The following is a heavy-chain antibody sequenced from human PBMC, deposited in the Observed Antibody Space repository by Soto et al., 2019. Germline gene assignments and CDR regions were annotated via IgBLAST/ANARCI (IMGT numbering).Heavy chain of an antibody. CDR1: GYTFTYCE. CDR2: ISAYSGNT. D-gene: IGHD4-17*01. CDR3: ARVVKAGDYGDYGRYYFDY. Sequence: QVHLMQSGAEVKKPGASVKVSCKASGYTFTYCEITWVRQAPGQGLEWMGWISAYSGNTNYAQKLQGRLTMTTDTSTNTAYMELRSLRSDDTAVYYCARVVKAGDYGDYGRYYFDYWGHGTLVTVSS. V-gene: IGHV1-18*04. J-gene: IGHJ4*01.